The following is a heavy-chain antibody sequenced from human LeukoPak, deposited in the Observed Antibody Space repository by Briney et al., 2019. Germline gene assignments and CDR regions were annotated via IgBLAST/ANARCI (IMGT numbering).Heavy chain of an antibody. CDR1: GFTFSDYY. CDR2: ISSSGSTI. Sequence: GGSLRLSCAASGFTFSDYYMSWIRQAPGKGLEWVSYISSSGSTIYYADSVKGRFTISRDNSKNTLYLQMNSLRAEDTAVYYCAKDLRGEYFQHWGQGTLVTVSS. J-gene: IGHJ1*01. CDR3: AKDLRGEYFQH. D-gene: IGHD3-10*01. V-gene: IGHV3-11*01.